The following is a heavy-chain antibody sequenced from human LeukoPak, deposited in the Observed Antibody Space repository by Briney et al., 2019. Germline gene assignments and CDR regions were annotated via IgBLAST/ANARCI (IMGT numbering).Heavy chain of an antibody. CDR3: ARGSTGTWYDY. CDR1: GFTFSNYA. CDR2: IGGSGNNI. J-gene: IGHJ4*02. V-gene: IGHV3-23*01. D-gene: IGHD5/OR15-5a*01. Sequence: GGSLRLSCAASGFTFSNYAMSWVRQAPGKGLEWVSLIGGSGNNIYYADSVKGRFTISRDNSKNTLYLQMNSLRAEDTAVYYCARGSTGTWYDYWGQGILVTVSS.